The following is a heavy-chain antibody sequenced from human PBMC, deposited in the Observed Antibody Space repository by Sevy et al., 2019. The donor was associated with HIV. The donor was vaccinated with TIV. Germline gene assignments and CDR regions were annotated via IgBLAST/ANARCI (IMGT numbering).Heavy chain of an antibody. V-gene: IGHV3-53*01. CDR2: IYSGGST. J-gene: IGHJ4*02. CDR3: ASRGYGYGSPFDY. Sequence: GGSLRLSCAASGFTVSSNYMSWVRQAPGKGLEWVSVIYSGGSTYYADSVKGRFTISRDNSKNTLYLQMNSLRAEDTAVYYCASRGYGYGSPFDYWGQGTLVTVSS. CDR1: GFTVSSNY. D-gene: IGHD5-18*01.